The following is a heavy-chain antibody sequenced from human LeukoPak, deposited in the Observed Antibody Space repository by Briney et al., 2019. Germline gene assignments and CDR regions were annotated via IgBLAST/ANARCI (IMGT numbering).Heavy chain of an antibody. J-gene: IGHJ4*02. V-gene: IGHV3-7*01. CDR2: IKQDGSEK. D-gene: IGHD2-15*01. Sequence: GGPLRLSYAASGFTFSSYWMSWVRQAPGKGLEWVANIKQDGSEKYYVDSVKGRFTISRDNAKNSLYLQMNSLRAEDTAVYYCASDRIGWFDYWGQGTLVTVFS. CDR1: GFTFSSYW. CDR3: ASDRIGWFDY.